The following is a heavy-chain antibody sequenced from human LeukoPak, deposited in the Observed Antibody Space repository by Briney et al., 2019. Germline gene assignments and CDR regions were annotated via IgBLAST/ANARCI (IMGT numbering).Heavy chain of an antibody. CDR1: GITFSDYA. Sequence: GGSLRLSCAASGITFSDYAMSWVRQAPGKGLEWVSAVNPSGRNTHYADSVKGRFTISRDNSKNTLYLQMNSLRADDTAVYYCAKARQQLVFDYWGQGTLVTVSS. J-gene: IGHJ4*02. V-gene: IGHV3-23*01. CDR2: VNPSGRNT. CDR3: AKARQQLVFDY. D-gene: IGHD6-13*01.